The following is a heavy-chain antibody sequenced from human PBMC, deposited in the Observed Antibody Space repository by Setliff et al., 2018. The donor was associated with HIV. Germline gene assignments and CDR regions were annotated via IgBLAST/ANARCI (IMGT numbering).Heavy chain of an antibody. Sequence: SGPTLVNPTQTLTLTCDFSGFSLATDGVAVGWIRQPPGKGPEWLALIYWDGDKRYNPSLKDRLTITKATSNNHVVLMMSNMDPADTAVYYCAREKKNGDTSVGGFDMWGQGTMVTVSS. CDR2: IYWDGDK. D-gene: IGHD2-8*01. J-gene: IGHJ3*02. CDR3: AREKKNGDTSVGGFDM. CDR1: GFSLATDGVA. V-gene: IGHV2-5*02.